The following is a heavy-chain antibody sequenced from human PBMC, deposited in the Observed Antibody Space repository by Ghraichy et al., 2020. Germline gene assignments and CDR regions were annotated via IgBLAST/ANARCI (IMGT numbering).Heavy chain of an antibody. CDR1: GFTFSSIV. Sequence: GGSLRLSCSASGFTFSSIVMYWVRQAPGKGLEYVSFINHDGGDTSYADSVKGRFAISRDNSKNTLYLQMSSLRPEDTAVYYCVKDLPDCYSFDIWGQGTMVTVSS. CDR3: VKDLPDCYSFDI. CDR2: INHDGGDT. D-gene: IGHD2-21*02. J-gene: IGHJ3*02. V-gene: IGHV3-64D*08.